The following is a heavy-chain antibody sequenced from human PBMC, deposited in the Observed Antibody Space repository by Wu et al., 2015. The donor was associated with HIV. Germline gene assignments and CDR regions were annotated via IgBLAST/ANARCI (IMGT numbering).Heavy chain of an antibody. V-gene: IGHV1-69*13. J-gene: IGHJ3*02. CDR3: ASPTSYYDSGAYQRGAFDM. CDR2: IVPIFSSS. Sequence: QVQLVQSGAEVKKPGSSVKVSCKASGGTFGKYAISWVRQAPGQGLEWMGRIVPIFSSSSYAQKFQGRVTITADESTTTAYMELSSLRSDDTAVYYCASPTSYYDSGAYQRGAFDMWGQGTMVTVSS. D-gene: IGHD3-22*01. CDR1: GGTFGKYA.